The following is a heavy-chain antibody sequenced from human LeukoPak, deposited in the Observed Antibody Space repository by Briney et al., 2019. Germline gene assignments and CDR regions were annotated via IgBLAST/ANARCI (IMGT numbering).Heavy chain of an antibody. CDR1: GFTFSTYS. CDR2: ISSSSSYI. Sequence: GGSLRLSCAASGFTFSTYSMNWVRQAPGKGLEWVSSISSSSSYIYYADSVKGRFTISRDNAKNSLYLQMNSLRAKDTAVYYCATTSYGDYSNDYWGQGTLVTVSS. V-gene: IGHV3-21*01. D-gene: IGHD4-17*01. J-gene: IGHJ4*02. CDR3: ATTSYGDYSNDY.